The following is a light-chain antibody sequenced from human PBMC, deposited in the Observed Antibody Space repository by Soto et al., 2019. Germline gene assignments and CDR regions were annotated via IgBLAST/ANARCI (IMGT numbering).Light chain of an antibody. CDR3: QQYDKWPRT. J-gene: IGKJ1*01. CDR1: QSVSSN. Sequence: EIVMTQIPATLSVSPGERATLSCSASQSVSSNLAWYQQKPGQAPRLLIYGAFTRAPGIPGRFSGSGSGTEFTLTISSLQSEDFAVYYCQQYDKWPRTFGQGTKVDIK. CDR2: GAF. V-gene: IGKV3-15*01.